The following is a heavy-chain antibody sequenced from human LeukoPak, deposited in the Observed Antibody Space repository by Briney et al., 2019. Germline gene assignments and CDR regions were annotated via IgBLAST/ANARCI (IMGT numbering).Heavy chain of an antibody. CDR2: INPNSGGT. D-gene: IGHD3-10*01. J-gene: IGHJ6*02. CDR3: ARLYDGSGSYYKATATGYYYYGMDV. CDR1: GYTFTGYY. Sequence: ASVKVSCKASGYTFTGYYMHWVRQAPGQGLEWMGWINPNSGGTNYAQKFQGRVTMTRDTSISTAYTELSRLRSDDTAVYYCARLYDGSGSYYKATATGYYYYGMDVWGQGTTVTVSS. V-gene: IGHV1-2*02.